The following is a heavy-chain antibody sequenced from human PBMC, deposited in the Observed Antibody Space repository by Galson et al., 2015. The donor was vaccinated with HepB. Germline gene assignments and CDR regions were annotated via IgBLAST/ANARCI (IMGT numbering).Heavy chain of an antibody. CDR2: ISGSGGNT. J-gene: IGHJ5*02. CDR1: GFTFSDYA. Sequence: SLRLSCAASGFTFSDYAMSWVRQAPGKGLKWVSSISGSGGNTYYADSVKGRFTISRDNSKNTVSLQMDSLRAEDTAVYFCAKDPRNYYESSGYYYGFRFDPWGQGTLVTVPS. D-gene: IGHD3-22*01. CDR3: AKDPRNYYESSGYYYGFRFDP. V-gene: IGHV3-23*01.